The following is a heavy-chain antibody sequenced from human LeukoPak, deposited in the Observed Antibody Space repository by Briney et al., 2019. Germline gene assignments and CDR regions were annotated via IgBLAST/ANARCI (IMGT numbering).Heavy chain of an antibody. Sequence: SETLSLTCAVYGGSFSGYYWGWIRQPPGKGLGWIGSIYYSGSTYYNPSLKSRVTISVDTSKNQFSLKLSSVTAADTAVYYCARDRISAKYYYGSGSSLYFDYWGQGTLVTVSS. D-gene: IGHD3-10*01. CDR3: ARDRISAKYYYGSGSSLYFDY. J-gene: IGHJ4*02. CDR2: IYYSGST. V-gene: IGHV4-34*01. CDR1: GGSFSGYY.